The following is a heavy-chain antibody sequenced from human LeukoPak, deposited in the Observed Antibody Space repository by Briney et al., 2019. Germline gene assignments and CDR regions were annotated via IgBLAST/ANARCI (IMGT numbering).Heavy chain of an antibody. V-gene: IGHV4-4*02. CDR2: IYHSGTT. CDR1: GDSISISSNYW. J-gene: IGHJ4*02. Sequence: PSGTLSLTCAVSGDSISISSNYWWTWVRQPPGKGLEWIGEIYHSGTTNYNPSLKSRVTISVDKSKNQFSLKLSSVTAADTAVYYCARDGRAGSLFAYWGQGTLVTVSS. CDR3: ARDGRAGSLFAY. D-gene: IGHD6-19*01.